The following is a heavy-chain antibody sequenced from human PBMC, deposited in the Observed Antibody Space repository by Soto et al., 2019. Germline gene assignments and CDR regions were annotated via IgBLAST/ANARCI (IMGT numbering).Heavy chain of an antibody. D-gene: IGHD2-2*01. CDR2: ISYDGSNK. CDR3: ARDLAHRCSSTSCDVGPY. Sequence: GGSLRLSCAASGFTFSSYAMHWVRQAPGKGLEWVAVISYDGSNKYYADSVKGRFTISRDNSKNTLYLQMDSLRAEDTAVYYCARDLAHRCSSTSCDVGPYWGQGTLVTVSS. V-gene: IGHV3-30-3*01. CDR1: GFTFSSYA. J-gene: IGHJ4*02.